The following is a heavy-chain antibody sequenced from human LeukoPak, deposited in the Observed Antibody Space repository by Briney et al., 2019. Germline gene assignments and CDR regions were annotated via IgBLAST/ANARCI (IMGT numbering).Heavy chain of an antibody. D-gene: IGHD6-19*01. CDR1: GFTFSSYA. CDR2: ISGSGGST. J-gene: IGHJ5*02. V-gene: IGHV3-23*01. Sequence: PGGSPRLSCAASGFTFSSYAMSWVRQAPGKGLEWVSAISGSGGSTYYADSVKGRFTISRDNSKNTLYLQMNSLRAEDTAVYYCAKSPQWLVRPRNNWFDPWGQGTLVTVSS. CDR3: AKSPQWLVRPRNNWFDP.